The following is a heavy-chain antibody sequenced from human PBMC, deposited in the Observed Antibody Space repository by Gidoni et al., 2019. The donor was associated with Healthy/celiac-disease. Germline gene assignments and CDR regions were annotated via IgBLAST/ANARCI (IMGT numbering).Heavy chain of an antibody. CDR1: GFSLSTSGVG. Sequence: QITLKESGLTPVKRTPTLTLSCTFSGFSLSTSGVGVGWIRQPPGKALVLLALIYWHDDKRYSPSLKSTLTITKDASKHQVVLTMTNMDPVDTATYYCALSQAGYSSGCSDAFDIWGRGTMVTVSS. J-gene: IGHJ3*02. V-gene: IGHV2-5*01. CDR2: IYWHDDK. CDR3: ALSQAGYSSGCSDAFDI. D-gene: IGHD6-19*01.